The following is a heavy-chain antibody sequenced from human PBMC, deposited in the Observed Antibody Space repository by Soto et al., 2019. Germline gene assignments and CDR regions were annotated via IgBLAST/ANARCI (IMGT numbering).Heavy chain of an antibody. D-gene: IGHD3-9*01. Sequence: ASVKVSCKASGYTFTSYAMHWVRQAPGQRLEWMGWINAGNGNTKYSQKFQGRVTITRDTSASTAYMELSSLRSEDTAVYYCAVDEDGVYDILTGANGMDVWGKGTTVTVSS. V-gene: IGHV1-3*01. CDR1: GYTFTSYA. CDR3: AVDEDGVYDILTGANGMDV. CDR2: INAGNGNT. J-gene: IGHJ6*04.